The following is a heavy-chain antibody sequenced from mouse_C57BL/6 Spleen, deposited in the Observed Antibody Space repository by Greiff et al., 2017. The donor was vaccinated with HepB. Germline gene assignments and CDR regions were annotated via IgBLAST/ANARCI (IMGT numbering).Heavy chain of an antibody. V-gene: IGHV1-64*01. J-gene: IGHJ3*01. D-gene: IGHD1-1*01. CDR3: ARVRGYGSSFAY. CDR2: IHPNSGST. Sequence: VQLQQPGAELVKPGASVKLSCKASGYTFTSYWMHWVKQRPGQGLEWIGMIHPNSGSTNYNEKFKSKATLTVDKSSSTAYMQLSSLTSEDSAVYYCARVRGYGSSFAYWGQGTLVTVSA. CDR1: GYTFTSYW.